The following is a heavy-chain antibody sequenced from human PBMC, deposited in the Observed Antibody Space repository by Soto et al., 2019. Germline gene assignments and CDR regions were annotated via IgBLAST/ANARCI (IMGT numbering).Heavy chain of an antibody. CDR3: SRLTNARPGDD. J-gene: IGHJ4*02. D-gene: IGHD2-2*01. CDR1: GGSITSSNYH. Sequence: KPSETLSLTCTVSGGSITSSNYHWGWSRQPPGKGLEWIGTIYYSGNTYYNPSLKSRVAMSMDASKNQFSLTLSSVAVADTAVYYCSRLTNARPGDDWGQGTLVTV. V-gene: IGHV4-39*01. CDR2: IYYSGNT.